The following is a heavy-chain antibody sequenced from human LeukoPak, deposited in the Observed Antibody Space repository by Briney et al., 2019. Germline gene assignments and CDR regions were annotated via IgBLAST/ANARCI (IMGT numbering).Heavy chain of an antibody. J-gene: IGHJ4*02. CDR2: MNPNSGNT. D-gene: IGHD1-26*01. V-gene: IGHV1-8*03. Sequence: ASVKVSCKXSGYTFTSYDINWVRQATGQGLEWMGWMNPNSGNTGYAQRFQGRVTITRNTSVTTAYMELSSLRSEDTAVYYCARGLVGATIGLVYWGQGTLVTVSS. CDR3: ARGLVGATIGLVY. CDR1: GYTFTSYD.